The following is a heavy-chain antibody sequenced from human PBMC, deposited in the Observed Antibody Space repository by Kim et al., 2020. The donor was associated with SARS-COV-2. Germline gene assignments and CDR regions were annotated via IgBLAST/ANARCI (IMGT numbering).Heavy chain of an antibody. J-gene: IGHJ4*02. CDR2: IA. CDR3: ATFTQLVQDY. V-gene: IGHV1-69*02. Sequence: IANYAQKFQGRVTITADKSTSTAYRELSSLRSEDTAVYYCATFTQLVQDYWGQGTLVTVSS. D-gene: IGHD6-13*01.